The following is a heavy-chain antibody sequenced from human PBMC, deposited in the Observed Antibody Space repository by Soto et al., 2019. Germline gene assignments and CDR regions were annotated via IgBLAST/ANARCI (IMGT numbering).Heavy chain of an antibody. D-gene: IGHD3-3*01. V-gene: IGHV4-59*01. J-gene: IGHJ6*03. CDR1: GGSISSYY. CDR3: ARVAGITIFGVVTHYYFMDV. CDR2: IYYSGST. Sequence: SETLSLTCTVSGGSISSYYWSWIRQPPGKGLEWIGYIYYSGSTNYNPSLKSRVTISVDTSKNQFSLKLSSVTAADTAVYYCARVAGITIFGVVTHYYFMDVWGKGT.